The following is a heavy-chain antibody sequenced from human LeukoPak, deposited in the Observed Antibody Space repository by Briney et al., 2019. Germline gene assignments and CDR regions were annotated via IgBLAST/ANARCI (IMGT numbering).Heavy chain of an antibody. Sequence: PSETWSLTCAVSGGSISSNNWWNRVRQPPGKGLEWIGEIHHSGSTHYNPSLKSRLTISVDKSKNQFSLKLTSVTAADTAVYYCAERGSGWYFHNWGQGTLVTVSS. D-gene: IGHD6-19*01. CDR2: IHHSGST. CDR3: AERGSGWYFHN. J-gene: IGHJ4*02. V-gene: IGHV4-4*02. CDR1: GGSISSNNW.